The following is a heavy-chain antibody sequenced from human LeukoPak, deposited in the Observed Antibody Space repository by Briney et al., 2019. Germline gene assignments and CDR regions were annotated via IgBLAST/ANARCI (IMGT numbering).Heavy chain of an antibody. Sequence: SVKVSCKASGGTFSSYAISWVRQAPGQGLEWMGGIIPIFGTSNYAQKFQGRVTTTADESTSTAYMELSSLRSEDTAVYYCAVNDSPKYYFDYWGQGTLVTVSS. CDR1: GGTFSSYA. J-gene: IGHJ4*02. CDR2: IIPIFGTS. CDR3: AVNDSPKYYFDY. D-gene: IGHD3-22*01. V-gene: IGHV1-69*13.